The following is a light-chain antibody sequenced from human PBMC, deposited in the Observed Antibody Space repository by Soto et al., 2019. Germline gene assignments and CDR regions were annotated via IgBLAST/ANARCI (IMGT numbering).Light chain of an antibody. Sequence: EIVLTQSPGTPSLSPGERATLSCRASQSVSSNYLAWYQQKSGQAPRLLIYGVSSRATGIPDRFSGSGSGTDFTLTISRLEPEDFAVYYWQQYGNSPCTFGQGTKVEIK. CDR2: GVS. J-gene: IGKJ1*01. CDR1: QSVSSNY. CDR3: QQYGNSPCT. V-gene: IGKV3-20*01.